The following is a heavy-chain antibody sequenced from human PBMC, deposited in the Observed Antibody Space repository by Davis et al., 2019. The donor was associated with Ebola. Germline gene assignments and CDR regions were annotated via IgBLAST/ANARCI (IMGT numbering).Heavy chain of an antibody. CDR3: AKGLRFLEWYHFDY. CDR1: GFTFSSYA. D-gene: IGHD3-3*01. CDR2: ISYDGSNK. J-gene: IGHJ4*02. Sequence: GEFLKISCAASGFTFSSYAMHWVRQAPGKGLEWVAVISYDGSNKYYADSVKGRFTISRDNSKNTLYLQMNSLRAEDTAVYYCAKGLRFLEWYHFDYWGQGTLVTVSS. V-gene: IGHV3-30-3*01.